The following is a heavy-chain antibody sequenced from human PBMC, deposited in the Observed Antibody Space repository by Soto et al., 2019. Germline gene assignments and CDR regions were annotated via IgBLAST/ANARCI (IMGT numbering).Heavy chain of an antibody. V-gene: IGHV3-33*01. J-gene: IGHJ4*02. Sequence: GGSLRLSCVASGFIFSNFGIHWVRQAPGKGLEWVAVIWYDGSNKYYADSVKGRFTISRDNAKSTVDLQMNSLRAEDTAVYYCAREGSQYTNSCVDSWGQGTLVTVSS. D-gene: IGHD6-6*01. CDR2: IWYDGSNK. CDR3: AREGSQYTNSCVDS. CDR1: GFIFSNFG.